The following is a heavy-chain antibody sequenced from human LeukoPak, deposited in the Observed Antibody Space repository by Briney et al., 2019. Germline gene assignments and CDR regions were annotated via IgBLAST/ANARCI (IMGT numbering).Heavy chain of an antibody. D-gene: IGHD2-2*02. Sequence: GGSLRLSCAASGFTFSSYAMSWVRQAPGKGLEWVSGISGSGGSTYYADSVKGRFTISRDNSKNTLYLQMNSLRAEDTAVYYRAKNGGCSSTSCYIDYWGQGTLVTVSS. J-gene: IGHJ4*02. V-gene: IGHV3-23*01. CDR1: GFTFSSYA. CDR2: ISGSGGST. CDR3: AKNGGCSSTSCYIDY.